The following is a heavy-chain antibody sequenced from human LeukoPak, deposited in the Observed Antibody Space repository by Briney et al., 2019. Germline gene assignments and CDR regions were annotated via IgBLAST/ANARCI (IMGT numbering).Heavy chain of an antibody. CDR1: TFTFSSYW. V-gene: IGHV3-7*01. D-gene: IGHD6-13*01. CDR2: ITQDGSGK. Sequence: PGGSLRLSCAASTFTFSSYWMSWVRQAPGEGLELVANITQDGSGKNYVGSVKGRFTISRDKAKNSLYLQMNSLRADDTAVYYCARDPGSSSFDYWGQGTLVTVSS. J-gene: IGHJ4*02. CDR3: ARDPGSSSFDY.